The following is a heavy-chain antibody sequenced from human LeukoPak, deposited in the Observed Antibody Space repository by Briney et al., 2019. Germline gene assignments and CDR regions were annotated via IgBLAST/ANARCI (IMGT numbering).Heavy chain of an antibody. V-gene: IGHV4-4*02. J-gene: IGHJ6*02. Sequence: PSETLSLTCAVSGGSISSSNWWSWVRQPPGKGLEWIGEIYHSGSTNYNPSLKSRVTISVDKSKNQFSLKLSSVTAADTAVYYCARYYYGSGSYTGPWRYYGMDVWGQGTTVTVSS. D-gene: IGHD3-10*01. CDR3: ARYYYGSGSYTGPWRYYGMDV. CDR1: GGSISSSNW. CDR2: IYHSGST.